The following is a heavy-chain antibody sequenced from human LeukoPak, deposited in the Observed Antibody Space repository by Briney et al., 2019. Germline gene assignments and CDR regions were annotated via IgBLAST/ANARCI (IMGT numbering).Heavy chain of an antibody. Sequence: GASVKVSCKASGYTFTGSYMHWVRQAPGQGFEWIGWISPASGATKYAQNFQGRVTLTTDTSITTAYMELSSLTSDDTASYYRLNEHGGWGQGTPVTVSS. J-gene: IGHJ4*02. CDR3: LNEHGG. CDR2: ISPASGAT. CDR1: GYTFTGSY. D-gene: IGHD1-1*01. V-gene: IGHV1-2*02.